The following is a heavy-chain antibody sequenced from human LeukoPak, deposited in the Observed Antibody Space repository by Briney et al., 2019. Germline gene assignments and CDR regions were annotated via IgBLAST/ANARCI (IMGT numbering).Heavy chain of an antibody. J-gene: IGHJ6*03. Sequence: PSETLSLTCTVSGGSISSSSYYWGWIRQPPGKGLEWIGSIYYSGSTYYNPSLKSRVTISVDTSKNQFSLKLSSVTAADTALYYCARLRYCSSTSCYRSGSYYMDVWGKGTTVTISS. CDR2: IYYSGST. V-gene: IGHV4-39*01. CDR3: ARLRYCSSTSCYRSGSYYMDV. CDR1: GGSISSSSYY. D-gene: IGHD2-2*02.